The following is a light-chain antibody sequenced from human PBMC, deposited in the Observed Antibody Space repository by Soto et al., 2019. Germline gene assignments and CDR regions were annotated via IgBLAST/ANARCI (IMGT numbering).Light chain of an antibody. CDR2: GAS. Sequence: EIVLTQSPGTLSLSPGERATLSCRASQSVSSSLAWYQQKPGQAPRLLIYGASSRVTVTPDRFSGSGSGTDFTLTISRLEPEDFAVYYCQQYASSPPLTFGGGTKVEIK. CDR3: QQYASSPPLT. V-gene: IGKV3-20*01. CDR1: QSVSSS. J-gene: IGKJ4*01.